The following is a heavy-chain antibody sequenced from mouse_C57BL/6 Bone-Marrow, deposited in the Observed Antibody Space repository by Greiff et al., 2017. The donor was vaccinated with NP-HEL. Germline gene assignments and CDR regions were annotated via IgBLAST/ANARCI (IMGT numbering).Heavy chain of an antibody. CDR2: ISDGGSYT. CDR1: GFTFSSYA. J-gene: IGHJ1*03. CDR3: ARYWDEGYFDV. Sequence: DVKLVESGGGLVKPGGSLKLSCAASGFTFSSYAMSWVRQTPEKRLEWVATISDGGSYTYYPDNVKGRFTISRDNAKNNLYLQMSHLKSEDTAMYYCARYWDEGYFDVWGTGTTVTVSS. V-gene: IGHV5-4*03. D-gene: IGHD4-1*01.